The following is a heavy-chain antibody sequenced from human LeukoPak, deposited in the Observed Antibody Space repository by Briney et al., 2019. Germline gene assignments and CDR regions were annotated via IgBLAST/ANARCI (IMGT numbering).Heavy chain of an antibody. Sequence: QTGGSLRLSCAASGFTFSSYAMSWVRQAPGKGLEWVAFVRYDGSNKYYADYVKGRFTISKDSSKNTLYLEMNNLRAEDTAVYYCASAAGPFDNWGQGTLVTVSS. CDR2: VRYDGSNK. J-gene: IGHJ4*02. CDR1: GFTFSSYA. CDR3: ASAAGPFDN. D-gene: IGHD6-13*01. V-gene: IGHV3-30*02.